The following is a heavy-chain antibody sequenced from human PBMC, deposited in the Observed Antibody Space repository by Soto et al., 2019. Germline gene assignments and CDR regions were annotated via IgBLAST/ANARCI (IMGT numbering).Heavy chain of an antibody. CDR1: GDSVSSNSAA. CDR2: TYYRSKWYN. V-gene: IGHV6-1*01. Sequence: SPTLSLTCAISGDSVSSNSAAWNWIRQSPSRGLEWLGRTYYRSKWYNDYAVSVKSRITINPDTSKNQFSLQLNSVTPEDTAVYYCARDRGGSGSYYTDYFDYWGQGTLVTVSS. J-gene: IGHJ4*02. CDR3: ARDRGGSGSYYTDYFDY. D-gene: IGHD3-10*01.